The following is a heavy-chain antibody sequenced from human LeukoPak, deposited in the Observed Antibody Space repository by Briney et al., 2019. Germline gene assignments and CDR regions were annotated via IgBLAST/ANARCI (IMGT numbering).Heavy chain of an antibody. CDR2: IWYDGSNK. CDR3: ARAMTTVTLLGYYYGMDV. D-gene: IGHD4-17*01. J-gene: IGHJ6*02. Sequence: PGGSLRLSCAASGFTFSSYGMHWVRQAPGKGLEWVAVIWYDGSNKYYADSVKGRFTISRDNSKNTLCLQMNSLRAEDTAVYYCARAMTTVTLLGYYYGMDVWGQGTTVTVSS. V-gene: IGHV3-33*01. CDR1: GFTFSSYG.